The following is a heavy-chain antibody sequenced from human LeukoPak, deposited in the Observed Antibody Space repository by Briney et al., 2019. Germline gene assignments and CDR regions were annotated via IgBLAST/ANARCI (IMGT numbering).Heavy chain of an antibody. Sequence: PGGSLRLSCAASGFTFSSYAMHWVRQAPGKGLEWVAVISYDGSNKYYADSVKGRFTISRDNSKNTLYLQMNSLRAEDTAVYYCARSAITMVRGVIIPSYYMDVWGKGTTVTVSS. D-gene: IGHD3-10*01. V-gene: IGHV3-30*04. CDR1: GFTFSSYA. CDR3: ARSAITMVRGVIIPSYYMDV. J-gene: IGHJ6*03. CDR2: ISYDGSNK.